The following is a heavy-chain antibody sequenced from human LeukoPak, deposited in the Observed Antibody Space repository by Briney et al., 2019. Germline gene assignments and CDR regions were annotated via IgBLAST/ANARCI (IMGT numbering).Heavy chain of an antibody. V-gene: IGHV3-33*01. D-gene: IGHD6-19*01. CDR3: AREEGDPSSGWYQNWFDP. Sequence: GGSLRHSCAASGFTFSSYGMHWVRQAPGKGLEWVAVIWYDGSNKYYADSVKGRFTISRDNSKNTLYLQMNSLRAEDTAVYYCAREEGDPSSGWYQNWFDPWGQGTLVTVSS. CDR1: GFTFSSYG. J-gene: IGHJ5*02. CDR2: IWYDGSNK.